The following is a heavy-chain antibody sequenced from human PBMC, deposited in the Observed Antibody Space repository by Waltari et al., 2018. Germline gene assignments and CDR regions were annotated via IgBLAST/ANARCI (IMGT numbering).Heavy chain of an antibody. D-gene: IGHD6-13*01. CDR2: INQRGRN. J-gene: IGHJ4*02. CDR3: ARVSLIAAAGEGLVDY. Sequence: QVQLQQWGAGLLKPSETLSLTCAVYGGSLRGYYWSWIRPPPGKGLEWIGEINQRGRNNDNPSLKSRVTISVDTSKNQFSLKLGSVTAADKAVYYCARVSLIAAAGEGLVDYWGQGTLVTVSS. V-gene: IGHV4-34*01. CDR1: GGSLRGYY.